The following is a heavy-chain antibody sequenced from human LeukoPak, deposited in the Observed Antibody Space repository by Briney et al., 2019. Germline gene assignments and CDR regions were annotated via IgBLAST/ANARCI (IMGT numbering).Heavy chain of an antibody. J-gene: IGHJ4*02. Sequence: ASVKVSCKTSGYTFSSYDINWVRQATGQGLEWMGWMNPNSGNTGYAQKFQGRVTMTRNTSISTAYMELSSLRSEDTAVYYCARGAEPAGFDYWGQGTLVTVSS. CDR2: MNPNSGNT. V-gene: IGHV1-8*01. CDR1: GYTFSSYD. D-gene: IGHD1-26*01. CDR3: ARGAEPAGFDY.